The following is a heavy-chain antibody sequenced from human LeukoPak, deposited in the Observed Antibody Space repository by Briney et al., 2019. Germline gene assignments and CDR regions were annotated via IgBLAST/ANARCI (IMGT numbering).Heavy chain of an antibody. J-gene: IGHJ4*02. CDR1: GFTFSSYS. Sequence: GGSLRLSCAASGFTFSSYSMNWVRQAPGKGLEWVSYISSSSTIYYADSVKGRFTISRDNAKNSLYLQMNSLRAEDTAVYYCARAAEDSSSFDYWGQGTLVTVSS. CDR3: ARAAEDSSSFDY. CDR2: ISSSSTI. D-gene: IGHD6-13*01. V-gene: IGHV3-48*01.